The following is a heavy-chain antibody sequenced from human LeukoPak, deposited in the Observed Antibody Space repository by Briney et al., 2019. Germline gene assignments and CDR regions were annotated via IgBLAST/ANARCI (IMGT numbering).Heavy chain of an antibody. Sequence: SETLSLTYTVSGGFVSSSSYFWGWIRQPPGKGLEWIGSIYYSGTTYYNPSLKSRITISVDTSKNQFSLKLNSVTAADTAVYYCARHGGAAAAIDCWGQGTLVTVSS. CDR1: GGFVSSSSYF. CDR2: IYYSGTT. J-gene: IGHJ4*02. CDR3: ARHGGAAAAIDC. V-gene: IGHV4-39*01. D-gene: IGHD6-13*01.